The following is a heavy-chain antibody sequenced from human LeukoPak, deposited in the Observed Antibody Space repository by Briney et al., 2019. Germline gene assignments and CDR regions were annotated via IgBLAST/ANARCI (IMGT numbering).Heavy chain of an antibody. J-gene: IGHJ6*03. Sequence: ASVKVSCKASGYTFTSYGISWVRQAPGQGLEWMGWISAYNGNTNYAQKLQGRVTMTTDTSTSTAYMELRSLRSDDTAMYYCASLGMVTTGYYYYMDVWGKGTTVTVSS. CDR2: ISAYNGNT. D-gene: IGHD2-21*02. V-gene: IGHV1-18*01. CDR3: ASLGMVTTGYYYYMDV. CDR1: GYTFTSYG.